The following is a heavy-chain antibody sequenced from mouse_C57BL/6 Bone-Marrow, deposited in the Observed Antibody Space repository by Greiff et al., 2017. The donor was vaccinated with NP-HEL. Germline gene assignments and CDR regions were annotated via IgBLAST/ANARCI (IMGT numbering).Heavy chain of an antibody. Sequence: VQLQQSGPELVKPGASVKISCKASGYAFSSSWMNWVKQRPGKGLEWIGRIYPGDGDTNYNGKFKGKATLTADKSSSTAYMQLSSLTSEDSAVYFCARRRVIYYGNPYYFDYWGQGTTLTVSS. D-gene: IGHD2-1*01. CDR1: GYAFSSSW. CDR3: ARRRVIYYGNPYYFDY. J-gene: IGHJ2*01. V-gene: IGHV1-82*01. CDR2: IYPGDGDT.